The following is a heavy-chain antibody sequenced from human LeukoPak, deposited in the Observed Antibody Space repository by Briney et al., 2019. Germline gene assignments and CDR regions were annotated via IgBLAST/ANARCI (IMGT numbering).Heavy chain of an antibody. Sequence: GGSLRLSCATSGFTFSTYGIHWVRQAPGKGLEWVAAIWPDGSYKYYADSVKGRFTISRDNSKNTVYLQMNTLRDEDTAVYCCARAVGPFDYWGQGTLVTVSS. CDR3: ARAVGPFDY. CDR2: IWPDGSYK. J-gene: IGHJ4*02. D-gene: IGHD3-16*01. V-gene: IGHV3-33*01. CDR1: GFTFSTYG.